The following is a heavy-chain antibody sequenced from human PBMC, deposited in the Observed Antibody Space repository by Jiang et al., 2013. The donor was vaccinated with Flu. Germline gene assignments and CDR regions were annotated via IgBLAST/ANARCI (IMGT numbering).Heavy chain of an antibody. J-gene: IGHJ4*02. CDR1: GDSVTSNSAA. V-gene: IGHV6-1*01. CDR2: TYFRTKWYH. D-gene: IGHD1-1*01. Sequence: SQTLSLTCAISGDSVTSNSAAWNWIRQSPSRGLEWLGRTYFRTKWYHDYAESVKSRISINPDTSKNQFSLQLNSVTPEDTAVYYCARGLTGPNWKKMYYFDYWGQGTLVTVSS. CDR3: ARGLTGPNWKKMYYFDY.